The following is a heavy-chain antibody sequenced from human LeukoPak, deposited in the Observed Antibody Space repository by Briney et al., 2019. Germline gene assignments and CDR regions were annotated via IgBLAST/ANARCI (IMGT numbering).Heavy chain of an antibody. Sequence: GGSLRLSCAASGFTFSSYSMNWVRQAPGKGLEWVSSISSSSSYIYYADSVKGRFTISRDNAKNSLYLQMNSLRAEDTAVYYCVRDMDIVVVVAAFDYWGQGTLVTVSS. CDR3: VRDMDIVVVVAAFDY. D-gene: IGHD2-15*01. CDR1: GFTFSSYS. V-gene: IGHV3-21*01. CDR2: ISSSSSYI. J-gene: IGHJ4*02.